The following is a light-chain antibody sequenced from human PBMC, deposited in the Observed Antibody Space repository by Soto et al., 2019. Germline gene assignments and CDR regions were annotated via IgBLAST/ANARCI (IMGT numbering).Light chain of an antibody. CDR2: DAT. CDR1: QSVTSSY. J-gene: IGKJ1*01. Sequence: EIVLTQSPGTLSLSPGERATLSCRSSQSVTSSYLAWYQQKPGQAPRVLIYDATSRATGIPDRFSGSGSGTDFTITISRLEPEDFAVFYCHQYGIPPTLGQGTKVEIK. CDR3: HQYGIPPT. V-gene: IGKV3-20*01.